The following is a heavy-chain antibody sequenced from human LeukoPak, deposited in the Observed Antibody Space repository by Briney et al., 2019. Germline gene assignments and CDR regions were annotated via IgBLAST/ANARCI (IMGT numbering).Heavy chain of an antibody. V-gene: IGHV1-18*01. D-gene: IGHD3-10*01. CDR3: ATMVRGVNWFDP. CDR1: GYTFTSYG. CDR2: ISAYNGNT. Sequence: ASVKVSCKASGYTFTSYGISWVRQAPGQGLEWMGWISAYNGNTNYAQKLQGRVTMTTDTSTSTAYMGLRSLRSGDTAVYYCATMVRGVNWFDPWGQGTLVTVSS. J-gene: IGHJ5*02.